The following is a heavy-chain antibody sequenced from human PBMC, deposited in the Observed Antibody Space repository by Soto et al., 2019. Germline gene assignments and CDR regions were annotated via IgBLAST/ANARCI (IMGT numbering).Heavy chain of an antibody. D-gene: IGHD4-17*01. V-gene: IGHV3-23*01. CDR3: ANEIRPNDY. J-gene: IGHJ4*02. Sequence: EVQLLESGGGLVQPGGSLRLSCAASGLPFSSHAMSWVRQAPGKGLEWVSSISISGGNTYYADSVRGRFTISRDNSKNTLYLHTNSLTAEDTAIYYCANEIRPNDYWGQGTLVTVSS. CDR2: ISISGGNT. CDR1: GLPFSSHA.